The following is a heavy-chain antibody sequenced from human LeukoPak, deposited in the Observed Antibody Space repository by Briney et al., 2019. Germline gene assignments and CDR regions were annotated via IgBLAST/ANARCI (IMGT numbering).Heavy chain of an antibody. CDR2: ISPDGSTT. V-gene: IGHV3-74*03. J-gene: IGHJ5*02. CDR1: GFTFSSHW. CDR3: AREINKWFDP. Sequence: GGSLRLSCAASGFTFSSHWMHWVRQAPGKGLVWVSRISPDGSTTKNADSVKGRFTISRDNARSTLFLQLNSLRAEDTAVYYCAREINKWFDPWGQGTPVTASS.